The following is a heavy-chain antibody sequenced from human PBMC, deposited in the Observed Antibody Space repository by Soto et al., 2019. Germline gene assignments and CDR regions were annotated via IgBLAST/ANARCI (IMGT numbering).Heavy chain of an antibody. V-gene: IGHV4-34*01. CDR3: ARVVCTNGVCYNYFDY. CDR2: INHSGST. D-gene: IGHD2-8*01. Sequence: SETLSLTCAVYGGSFSGYYWSWIRQPPGKGLEWIGEINHSGSTNYNPSLKSRVTISVDTSKNQFSLKLSSVTAADTAVYYCARVVCTNGVCYNYFDYWGQGTLVTVSS. J-gene: IGHJ4*02. CDR1: GGSFSGYY.